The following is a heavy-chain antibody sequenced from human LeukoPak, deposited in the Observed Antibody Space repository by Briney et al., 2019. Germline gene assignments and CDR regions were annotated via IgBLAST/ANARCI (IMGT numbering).Heavy chain of an antibody. V-gene: IGHV3-23*01. CDR1: GFTFSNYA. CDR2: ISGTTGST. Sequence: GGSLRLSCAVSGFTFSNYAMRWVRQAPGKGLEWVSAISGTTGSTNYADSVKGRFTISRDNSRNTLSLQMNSLRAEDTAVYYCARHPVVPAASDYYFYMDVWGKGTTVTVSS. CDR3: ARHPVVPAASDYYFYMDV. J-gene: IGHJ6*03. D-gene: IGHD2-2*01.